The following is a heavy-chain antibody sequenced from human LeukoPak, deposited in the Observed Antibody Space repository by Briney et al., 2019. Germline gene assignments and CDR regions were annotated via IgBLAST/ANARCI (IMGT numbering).Heavy chain of an antibody. J-gene: IGHJ4*02. CDR2: IYYSGST. Sequence: SETLSLTCTVSGGSISSYYWSWIRQPPGKGLEWIGYIYYSGSTNYNPSLKSRATISVDTSKNQFSLKLSSVTAADTAVYYCARGEAERYSYGYVGGYYFDYWGQGTLVTVSS. CDR1: GGSISSYY. CDR3: ARGEAERYSYGYVGGYYFDY. V-gene: IGHV4-59*01. D-gene: IGHD5-18*01.